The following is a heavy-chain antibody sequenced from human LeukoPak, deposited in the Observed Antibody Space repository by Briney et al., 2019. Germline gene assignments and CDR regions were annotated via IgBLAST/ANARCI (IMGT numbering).Heavy chain of an antibody. D-gene: IGHD6-19*01. CDR2: IYYSGST. V-gene: IGHV4-59*01. J-gene: IGHJ6*02. CDR1: GGSISSYY. Sequence: SETLSLTCTVSGGSISSYYWSWIRQPPGKGLEWIGYIYYSGSTNYNPSLKSRVTISVDTSRNQFSLKLSSMTAADTAVYYCARGEVAVAGYYYYGMDVWGQGTTVTVSS. CDR3: ARGEVAVAGYYYYGMDV.